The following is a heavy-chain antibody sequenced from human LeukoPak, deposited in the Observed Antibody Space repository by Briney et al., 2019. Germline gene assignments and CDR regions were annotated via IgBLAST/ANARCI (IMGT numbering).Heavy chain of an antibody. Sequence: PSETLSLTCTVSGGSISTYYWNWIRQPPGKGLEWIGYIYSAGSTNSNPSLKSRITISVDTSRNEFSLRLTSVTAADTAVYYCARHESAVGALFYWGQGSPVTVSS. CDR2: IYSAGST. CDR3: ARHESAVGALFY. V-gene: IGHV4-59*08. CDR1: GGSISTYY. J-gene: IGHJ4*02. D-gene: IGHD1-26*01.